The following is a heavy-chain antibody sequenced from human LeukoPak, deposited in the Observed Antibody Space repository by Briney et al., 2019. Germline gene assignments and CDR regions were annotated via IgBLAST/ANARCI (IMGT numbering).Heavy chain of an antibody. V-gene: IGHV4-34*01. D-gene: IGHD1-1*01. Sequence: SETLSLTCAVYGGSFSGYYWSWIRQPPGKGLECIGEINHSGSTNYNPSLKSRVTISVDTSKNQFSLKLSSVTAADTAAYYCAXXLXNLPPGGYSGQGTLVTVSS. CDR2: INHSGST. CDR3: AXXLXNLPPGGY. J-gene: IGHJ4*02. CDR1: GGSFSGYY.